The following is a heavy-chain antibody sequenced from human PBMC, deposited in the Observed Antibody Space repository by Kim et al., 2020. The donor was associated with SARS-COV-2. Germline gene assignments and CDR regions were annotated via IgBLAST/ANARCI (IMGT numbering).Heavy chain of an antibody. CDR3: ARDTSDYYDSSGYYYGYYYYGMDV. D-gene: IGHD3-22*01. CDR2: ISSSSSYI. CDR1: GFTFSSYS. Sequence: GGSLRLSCAASGFTFSSYSMNWVRQAPGKGLEWVSSISSSSSYIYYADSVKGRFTISRDNAKNSLYLQMNSLRAEDTAVYYCARDTSDYYDSSGYYYGYYYYGMDVWGQGTTVTVSS. V-gene: IGHV3-21*01. J-gene: IGHJ6*02.